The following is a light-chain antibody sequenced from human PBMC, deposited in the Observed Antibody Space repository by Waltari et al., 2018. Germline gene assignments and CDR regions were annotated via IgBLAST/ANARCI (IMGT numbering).Light chain of an antibody. Sequence: DIQMTQSPSSLSASVGDRVTITCRASQSISSSLNWYQHKPGKPPKLLIYAASNLQRGGPSRFSGSASGTEFTLTISSLQPEDLATYDCQQSDNVPRFAFGPGTKVDI. CDR3: QQSDNVPRFA. V-gene: IGKV1-39*01. CDR2: AAS. J-gene: IGKJ3*01. CDR1: QSISSS.